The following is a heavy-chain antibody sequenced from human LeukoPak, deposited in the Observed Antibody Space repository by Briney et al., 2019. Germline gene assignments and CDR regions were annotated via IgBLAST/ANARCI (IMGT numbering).Heavy chain of an antibody. V-gene: IGHV3-23*01. J-gene: IGHJ6*03. CDR3: AKEGSGWYAYYYYMDV. CDR1: GFTFSSYA. Sequence: GGSLRLSCAASGFTFSSYAMSWVRQAPGKGLEWVSAISGSGGSTYYADSVKGRFTISRDNSKNTLYLQMNSLRAEDTAVYYCAKEGSGWYAYYYYMDVWGKGTTVTVSS. CDR2: ISGSGGST. D-gene: IGHD6-19*01.